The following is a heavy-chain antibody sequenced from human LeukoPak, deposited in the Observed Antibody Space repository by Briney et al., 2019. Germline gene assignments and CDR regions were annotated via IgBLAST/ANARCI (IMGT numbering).Heavy chain of an antibody. CDR2: ISSGSSTI. J-gene: IGHJ4*02. CDR3: ARGDDYFDY. CDR1: GVTFSNSP. Sequence: GGSLRLSCAASGVTFSNSPMNWVRQAPGKGLEWVSYISSGSSTIYYVDSVKGRFTTSRDNAKNSLYLQVNSLRDEDTAVYFCARGDDYFDYWGQGTLVSVSS. V-gene: IGHV3-48*02.